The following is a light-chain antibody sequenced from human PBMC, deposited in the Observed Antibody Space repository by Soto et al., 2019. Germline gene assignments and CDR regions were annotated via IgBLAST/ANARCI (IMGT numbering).Light chain of an antibody. CDR2: GAF. V-gene: IGKV3-20*01. CDR1: QSVTNSF. J-gene: IGKJ3*01. CDR3: QQYGVSPLT. Sequence: ENVLTQSPGTLSLSPGERATLSCRASQSVTNSFFAWYQQKPGQAPRLLIYGAFTRDAAIPDRFNGSGSGTDFALTISRLELEDSAVYYCQQYGVSPLTFGPGTKVEIK.